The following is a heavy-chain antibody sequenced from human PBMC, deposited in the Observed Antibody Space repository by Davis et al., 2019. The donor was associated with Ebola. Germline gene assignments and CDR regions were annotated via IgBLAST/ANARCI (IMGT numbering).Heavy chain of an antibody. D-gene: IGHD4-17*01. V-gene: IGHV3-48*02. CDR3: ARDTNGYGDYVGVGWLDP. CDR2: ISSSSSTI. CDR1: GFTFSSYS. J-gene: IGHJ5*01. Sequence: PGGSLRLSCAASGFTFSSYSMNWVRQAPGKGLEWVSYISSSSSTIYYADSVKGRFTISRDNAKNSLYLQMNSLRDEDTAVYYCARDTNGYGDYVGVGWLDPWGQGTLVTVSS.